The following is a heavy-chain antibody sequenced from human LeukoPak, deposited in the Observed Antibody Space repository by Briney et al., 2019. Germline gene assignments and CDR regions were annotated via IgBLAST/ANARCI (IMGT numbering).Heavy chain of an antibody. Sequence: GGSLRLSCAASGFTFSGSAMHWVRQASGKGLEWVGRIRSKANSYATAYAASVKGRFTISRDDSKNTAYLQMNSLKTEDTAVYYCTRHLIQYCGGDCYNLDALDIWGQGTMVTVSS. D-gene: IGHD2-21*02. CDR1: GFTFSGSA. CDR2: IRSKANSYAT. CDR3: TRHLIQYCGGDCYNLDALDI. J-gene: IGHJ3*02. V-gene: IGHV3-73*01.